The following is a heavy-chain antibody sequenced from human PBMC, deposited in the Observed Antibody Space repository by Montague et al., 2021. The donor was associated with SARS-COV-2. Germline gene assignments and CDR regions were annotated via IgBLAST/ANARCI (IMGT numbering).Heavy chain of an antibody. CDR2: MKYDGSEK. CDR1: GFDFSTSW. CDR3: ARDPNSSGGNMGSF. J-gene: IGHJ4*02. Sequence: SLRLSCAASGFDFSTSWMSWVRQSAGKGLEWVAIMKYDGSEKYYADSVKGRFTISRDNARTSVFLQMNRLRVEDTAVYFCARDPNSSGGNMGSFWGRGTLVSVSS. V-gene: IGHV3-7*01. D-gene: IGHD6-19*01.